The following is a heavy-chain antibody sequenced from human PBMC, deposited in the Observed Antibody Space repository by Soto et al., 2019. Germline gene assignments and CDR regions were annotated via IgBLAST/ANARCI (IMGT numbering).Heavy chain of an antibody. Sequence: SETLSLTCTASGGSISSYYWSWIRQPPGKGLEWIGYIYYSGSTNYNPSLKSRVTISVDTSKNQFSLKLSSVTAADTAVYYCARDYNRYYDFWSGSYGMDVRGQGTTVTVSS. D-gene: IGHD3-3*01. V-gene: IGHV4-59*01. CDR2: IYYSGST. CDR1: GGSISSYY. J-gene: IGHJ6*02. CDR3: ARDYNRYYDFWSGSYGMDV.